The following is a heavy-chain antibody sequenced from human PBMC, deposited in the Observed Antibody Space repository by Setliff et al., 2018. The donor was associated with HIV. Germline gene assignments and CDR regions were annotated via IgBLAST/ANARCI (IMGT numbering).Heavy chain of an antibody. J-gene: IGHJ4*02. CDR2: IKSKKNGETT. CDR1: GFIFSSSW. V-gene: IGHV3-15*01. Sequence: PGGSLRLSCAASGFIFSSSWMNWFRRAPGKGLEWVGRIKSKKNGETTDYAPPVKGRFGISRDGSLNILYLQMTRLNIEDTGIYYCTTGYSTPWHDHQWGQGTLVTVSS. D-gene: IGHD6-13*01. CDR3: TTGYSTPWHDHQ.